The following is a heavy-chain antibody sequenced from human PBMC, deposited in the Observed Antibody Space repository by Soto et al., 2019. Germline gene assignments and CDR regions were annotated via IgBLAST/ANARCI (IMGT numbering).Heavy chain of an antibody. J-gene: IGHJ6*02. CDR2: IYYGGNT. Sequence: IRSFTCSVSGGSLSSGYYYAHCIRPPPGKVQEWIGNIYYGGNTYHNPSLKSRLIISIDTSTNQFYLKAGSVTDADAEEYYGAISSLYGMDVWGQGTMVTVYS. CDR3: AISSLYGMDV. CDR1: GGSLSSGYYY. V-gene: IGHV4-30-4*01.